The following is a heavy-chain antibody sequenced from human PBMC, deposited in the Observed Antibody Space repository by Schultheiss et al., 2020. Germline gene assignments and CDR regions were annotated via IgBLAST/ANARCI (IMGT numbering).Heavy chain of an antibody. CDR3: ARDGDGYNLSWFDP. Sequence: SETLSLTCAVYGGSFSGYYWSWIRQPPGKGLEWIGEINHSGSTNYNPSLKSRVTISVDTSKNQFSLKLSSVTAADTAVYYCARDGDGYNLSWFDPWGQGTLVNGYS. V-gene: IGHV4-34*01. CDR2: INHSGST. J-gene: IGHJ5*02. CDR1: GGSFSGYY. D-gene: IGHD5-24*01.